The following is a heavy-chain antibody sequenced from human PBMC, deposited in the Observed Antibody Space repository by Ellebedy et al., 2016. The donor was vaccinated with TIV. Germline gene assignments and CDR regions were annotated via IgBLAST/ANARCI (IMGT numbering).Heavy chain of an antibody. Sequence: AASVKVSCRASESSLPSDFIHWVRQAPGQGLEWMGIINPTDDVTDYAEKFKGRVTMDRDTSTSTVFMELSSLRSEDTAVYYCATERHVEMATILTDAFDIWGQGTMVTVSS. CDR1: ESSLPSDF. J-gene: IGHJ3*02. D-gene: IGHD5-24*01. CDR3: ATERHVEMATILTDAFDI. CDR2: INPTDDVT. V-gene: IGHV1-46*01.